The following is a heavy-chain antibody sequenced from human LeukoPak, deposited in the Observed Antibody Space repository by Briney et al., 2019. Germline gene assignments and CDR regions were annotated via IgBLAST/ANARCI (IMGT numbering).Heavy chain of an antibody. CDR3: ALYYSYSSGPQSPFDY. D-gene: IGHD3-22*01. CDR1: GYTFTSYG. V-gene: IGHV1-18*01. J-gene: IGHJ4*02. CDR2: ISAYNGNT. Sequence: ASVTVSCKASGYTFTSYGISWVRQAPGQGLEWMGWISAYNGNTNYAQKLQGRVTMTTDTSTSTAYMELRSLRSDDTAVYYCALYYSYSSGPQSPFDYWGQGTLVTVSS.